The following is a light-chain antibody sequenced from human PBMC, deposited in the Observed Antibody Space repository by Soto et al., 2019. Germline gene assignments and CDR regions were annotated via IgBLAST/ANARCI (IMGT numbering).Light chain of an antibody. CDR1: QSVASRA. V-gene: IGKV3-20*01. J-gene: IGKJ2*01. CDR2: STS. Sequence: IVLTQSPGTLSLSPGERATLSCRASQSVASRALAWYQQKPGQAPRLLMYSTSKSATGIPDRFSGSGSGTGFTLTISRLEPEDFAVYYCQQYGSSPPMYTFGQGTKLEIK. CDR3: QQYGSSPPMYT.